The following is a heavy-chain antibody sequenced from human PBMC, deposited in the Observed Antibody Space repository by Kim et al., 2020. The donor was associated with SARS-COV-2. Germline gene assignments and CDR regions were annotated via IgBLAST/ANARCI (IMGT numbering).Heavy chain of an antibody. V-gene: IGHV3-21*01. J-gene: IGHJ4*02. CDR2: ISSRSSYI. CDR3: ARDRY. Sequence: ISSRSSYIEYADSVKGRFTISRDDAKNSLYLQMNSLGAEDTAVYYCARDRYWGQGTLVTVSS.